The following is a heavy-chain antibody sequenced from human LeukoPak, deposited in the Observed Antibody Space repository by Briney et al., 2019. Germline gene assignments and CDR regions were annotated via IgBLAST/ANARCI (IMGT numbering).Heavy chain of an antibody. CDR3: ATAYYYDSSGYGGAFDI. CDR1: GYTLTELS. V-gene: IGHV1-24*01. CDR2: FDPEDGET. J-gene: IGHJ3*02. D-gene: IGHD3-22*01. Sequence: ASVNVSCKLSGYTLTELSMLWVRQAPGKGLEWMGGFDPEDGETIYAQKFQGRVTMTEDTSTDTAYMELSSLRSEDTAVYYCATAYYYDSSGYGGAFDIWGQGTMVTVSS.